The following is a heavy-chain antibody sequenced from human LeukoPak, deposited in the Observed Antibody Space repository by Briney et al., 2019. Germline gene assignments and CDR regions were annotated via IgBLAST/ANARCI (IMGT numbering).Heavy chain of an antibody. V-gene: IGHV4-34*01. CDR1: GGSFSGYY. CDR3: ARNWIVAAVRGTFDC. Sequence: SETLSLTCSVYGGSFSGYYWTWIRQPPGKGLEWIGGITHSGSTNYNPSLKSRVLISVDTSKNQFSLKLTSVTAADTAVYYCARNWIVAAVRGTFDCWGQGTLVTVSS. CDR2: ITHSGST. J-gene: IGHJ4*02. D-gene: IGHD6-25*01.